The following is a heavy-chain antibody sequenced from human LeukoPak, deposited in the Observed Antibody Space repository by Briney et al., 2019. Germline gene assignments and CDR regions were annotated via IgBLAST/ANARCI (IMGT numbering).Heavy chain of an antibody. Sequence: SETLSLTCAVYGGSFSGYYWSWIRQPPGKGLEWIGEINHSGSTNYNPSLKSRVTISVDTSKNQFSLKLSSVTAADTAVYYCARTGYSSGWRTFDCWGQGTLVTVSS. D-gene: IGHD6-19*01. V-gene: IGHV4-34*01. CDR3: ARTGYSSGWRTFDC. CDR2: INHSGST. CDR1: GGSFSGYY. J-gene: IGHJ4*02.